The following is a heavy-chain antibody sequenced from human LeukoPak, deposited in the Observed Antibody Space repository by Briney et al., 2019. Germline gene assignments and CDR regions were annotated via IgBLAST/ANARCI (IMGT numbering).Heavy chain of an antibody. Sequence: QPGGPLRLSCAASGFTFSDYEVNWVRQAPGKGLEWVSYISSSGRTIYYTDSVKGRFTISRDNSKNTLYLQMNSLRVEDTAVHYCAKVKLDYFHYMDVWGKGTTVTVSS. CDR3: AKVKLDYFHYMDV. V-gene: IGHV3-48*03. CDR1: GFTFSDYE. J-gene: IGHJ6*03. CDR2: ISSSGRTI.